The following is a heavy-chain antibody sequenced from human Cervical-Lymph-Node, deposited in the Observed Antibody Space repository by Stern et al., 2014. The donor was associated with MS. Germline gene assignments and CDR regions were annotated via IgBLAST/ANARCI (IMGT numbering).Heavy chain of an antibody. CDR2: INPSAGNT. V-gene: IGHV1-46*01. CDR3: ARDEGADY. J-gene: IGHJ4*02. CDR1: GFSFTDSF. Sequence: VQLVESGAGMVKPGTSVKVSCTASGFSFTDSFIIWVRQAPGQGLEWMGIINPSAGNTNCAKKLQGRVVMTSDTSTGTVYLELSSVRSEDTDVYYGARDEGADYWGQGTLVTVSS.